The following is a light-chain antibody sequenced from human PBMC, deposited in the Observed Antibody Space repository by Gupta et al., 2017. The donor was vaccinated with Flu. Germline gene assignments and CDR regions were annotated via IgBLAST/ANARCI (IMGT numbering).Light chain of an antibody. V-gene: IGLV3-21*02. Sequence: SSLLTQPPSVSVAPGQPARITCGGNNIGSKSVHWYQQKPGQAPVLVVYDDSNRPSGIPARFSGSNAGNTATLTIRRVEAGDEADYYCQVWDSSSDPVFGGGTKLTVL. J-gene: IGLJ2*01. CDR3: QVWDSSSDPV. CDR2: DDS. CDR1: NIGSKS.